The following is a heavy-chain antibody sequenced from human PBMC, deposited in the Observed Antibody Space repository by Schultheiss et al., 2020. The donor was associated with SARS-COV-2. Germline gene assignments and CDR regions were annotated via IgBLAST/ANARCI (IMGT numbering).Heavy chain of an antibody. D-gene: IGHD2-2*01. V-gene: IGHV1-2*02. CDR3: ARHTGASPLGVVVPAGFDY. Sequence: ASVKVSCAASGYTFTSYAMNWVRQAPGQGLEWMGWINPNSGGTNSAQKFQGRVTLTRDTSISTAYMELRSLRSDDTAVYYCARHTGASPLGVVVPAGFDYWGQGTLVTVSS. CDR1: GYTFTSYA. J-gene: IGHJ4*02. CDR2: INPNSGGT.